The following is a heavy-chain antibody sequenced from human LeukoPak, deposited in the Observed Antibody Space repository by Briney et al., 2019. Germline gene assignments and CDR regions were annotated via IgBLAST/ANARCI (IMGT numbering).Heavy chain of an antibody. CDR3: ARRYCSSTSCYYFDY. CDR1: GYSFTSYW. CDR2: IYPGDSDT. Sequence: GESLKISCKGSGYSFTSYWIGWVRQIPGKGLEWMGIIYPGDSDTRYSPSFQGQVTISADKSISTAYLQWSSLKASDTAMYYCARRYCSSTSCYYFDYWGQGTLVTVSS. J-gene: IGHJ4*02. V-gene: IGHV5-51*01. D-gene: IGHD2-2*01.